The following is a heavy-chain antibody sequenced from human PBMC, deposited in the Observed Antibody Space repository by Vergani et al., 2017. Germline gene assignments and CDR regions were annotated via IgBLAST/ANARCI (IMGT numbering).Heavy chain of an antibody. D-gene: IGHD3-3*01. CDR3: ARDMDFWSGPGGXFDP. V-gene: IGHV4-59*01. Sequence: QVQLQESGPGLVKPSETLSLTCTVSGGSISSYYWSWIRQPPGKGLEWIGYIYYSGSTNYNPSLKSRVTISVDTSKNQFSLKLSSVTAADTAVYYCARDMDFWSGPGGXFDPWGQGTLVTVSS. CDR1: GGSISSYY. J-gene: IGHJ5*02. CDR2: IYYSGST.